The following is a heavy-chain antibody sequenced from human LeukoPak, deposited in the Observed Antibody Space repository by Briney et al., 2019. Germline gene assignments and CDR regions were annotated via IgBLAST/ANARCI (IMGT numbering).Heavy chain of an antibody. CDR2: IIPILGIA. J-gene: IGHJ6*02. Sequence: ASVKVSCKASGGTFMSYAISWVRQAPVQGLEWMGRIIPILGIANDAQKFQGRVTITADKSTSTAYMELSSLRSEDTAVYYCARAPIYYYDSSGYSPKINYYYYYGMDVWGQGTTVTVSS. D-gene: IGHD3-22*01. CDR3: ARAPIYYYDSSGYSPKINYYYYYGMDV. CDR1: GGTFMSYA. V-gene: IGHV1-69*04.